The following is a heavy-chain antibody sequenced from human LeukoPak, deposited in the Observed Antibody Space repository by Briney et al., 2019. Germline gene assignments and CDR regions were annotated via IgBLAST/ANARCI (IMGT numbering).Heavy chain of an antibody. Sequence: GASMKVSCKASGGTFSSYAISWVRQAPGQGLEWMGGMIPIFGTANYAQKFQGRVTITADESTSTAYMELSSLRSEDTAVYYCGGSFYDYVWGSYREIDYWGQGALVTVSS. CDR1: GGTFSSYA. V-gene: IGHV1-69*01. D-gene: IGHD3-16*02. J-gene: IGHJ4*02. CDR2: MIPIFGTA. CDR3: GGSFYDYVWGSYREIDY.